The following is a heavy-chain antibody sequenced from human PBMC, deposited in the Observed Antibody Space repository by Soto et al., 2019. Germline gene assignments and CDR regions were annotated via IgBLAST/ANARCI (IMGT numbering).Heavy chain of an antibody. Sequence: QVQLVQSGAEVKKPGSSVKVSCKASGGDFSNYAISWVRQAPGQGPEWMGGIIPIFRTATYAQKFQGRVTITADDSTRKAYMELSGLTSEDTADYYCARDSLIPSAADYYFDMDVWGQGTTVTVSS. CDR2: IIPIFRTA. D-gene: IGHD2-21*01. CDR3: ARDSLIPSAADYYFDMDV. J-gene: IGHJ6*02. V-gene: IGHV1-69*01. CDR1: GGDFSNYA.